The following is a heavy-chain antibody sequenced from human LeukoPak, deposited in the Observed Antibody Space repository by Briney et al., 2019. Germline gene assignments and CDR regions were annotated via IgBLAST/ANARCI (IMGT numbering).Heavy chain of an antibody. CDR3: AKDRSSSWYGDWFDP. V-gene: IGHV3-23*01. D-gene: IGHD6-13*01. CDR2: ISGSGGST. CDR1: GFTFSSYS. Sequence: PGGSLRLSCAASGFTFSSYSMNWVRQAPGKGLEWVSAISGSGGSTYYADSVKGRFTISRDNSKNTLYLQMNTLRAEDTAVYYCAKDRSSSWYGDWFDPWGQGTLVTVSS. J-gene: IGHJ5*02.